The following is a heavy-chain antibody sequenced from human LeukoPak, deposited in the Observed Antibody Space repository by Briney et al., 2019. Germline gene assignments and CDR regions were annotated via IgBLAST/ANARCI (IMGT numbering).Heavy chain of an antibody. CDR1: GFTFSSYA. V-gene: IGHV3-23*01. J-gene: IGHJ4*02. CDR3: AKDTSIGRYCTNGVCSPFDY. CDR2: IRATGATT. D-gene: IGHD2-8*01. Sequence: GGCLRLSCAGSGFTFSSYAMSWVRQAPGKGLEWVSAIRATGATTYDADSVKGRFTISRDNSRSTLYLQMNSLRAEDTALYYCAKDTSIGRYCTNGVCSPFDYWGQGTLVTVSS.